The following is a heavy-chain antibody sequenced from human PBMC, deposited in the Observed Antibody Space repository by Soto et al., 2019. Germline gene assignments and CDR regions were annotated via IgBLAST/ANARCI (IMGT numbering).Heavy chain of an antibody. V-gene: IGHV3-33*01. CDR1: GFTFSSYG. Sequence: GGSLRLSCAASGFTFSSYGMHWVRQAPGKGLEWVAVIWYDGSNKYYADSVKGRFTISRDNSKNTLYLQMNSLRAEDTAVYYCARDRKITNKAGGMDVWGQGTTVTVSS. CDR3: ARDRKITNKAGGMDV. D-gene: IGHD1-1*01. J-gene: IGHJ6*02. CDR2: IWYDGSNK.